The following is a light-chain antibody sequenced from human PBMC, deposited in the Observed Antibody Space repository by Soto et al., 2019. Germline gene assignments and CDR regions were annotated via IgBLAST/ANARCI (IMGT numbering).Light chain of an antibody. CDR3: AVWNDRLNGYV. V-gene: IGLV1-44*01. CDR2: SND. CDR1: SSNIGSNT. Sequence: QSVLTQPPSASGTPGQRVTISCSGSSSNIGSNTVNWYQPLPVAAPKLLIQSNDQRPSGVPDRFSGSQSGTSASLSISGLQSEDEADYYCAVWNDRLNGYVFGTGTKVTVL. J-gene: IGLJ1*01.